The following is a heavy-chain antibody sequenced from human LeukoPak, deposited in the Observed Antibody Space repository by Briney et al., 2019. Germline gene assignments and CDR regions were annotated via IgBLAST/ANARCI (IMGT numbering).Heavy chain of an antibody. D-gene: IGHD3-10*01. CDR1: GFTFSSYW. V-gene: IGHV3-74*03. CDR3: AREAVRGEIVSADYGMDV. CDR2: IKSEGTST. J-gene: IGHJ6*04. Sequence: GGSLRLSCAASGFTFSSYWMHWVRQAPGKGLVWVSRIKSEGTSTTYADSVKGPFTISRDNAKNTMYLQMNSLRVEDTAVYYCAREAVRGEIVSADYGMDVWGKGTTVAVSS.